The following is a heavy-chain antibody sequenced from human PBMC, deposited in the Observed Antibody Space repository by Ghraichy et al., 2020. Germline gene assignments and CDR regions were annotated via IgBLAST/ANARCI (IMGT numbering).Heavy chain of an antibody. Sequence: GESLNISCGASGFAFDNYALSWVRQAPGKGLEWVSYIGGGGAKRFYADSVRGRFTISRDNSKDTLYLQMNSLRAEDTAIYYCAKCSQSYGNDAFDIWGQGTVVTVSS. D-gene: IGHD3-16*01. CDR2: IGGGGAKR. J-gene: IGHJ3*02. CDR3: AKCSQSYGNDAFDI. V-gene: IGHV3-23*01. CDR1: GFAFDNYA.